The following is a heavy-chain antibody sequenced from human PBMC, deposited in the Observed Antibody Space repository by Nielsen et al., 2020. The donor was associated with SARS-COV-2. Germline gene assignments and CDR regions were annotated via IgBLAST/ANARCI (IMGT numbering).Heavy chain of an antibody. J-gene: IGHJ4*02. CDR1: GFSFSNYG. CDR3: ARLSNFWSGYNDY. V-gene: IGHV3-33*08. Sequence: GGSLRLSCAASGFSFSNYGMHWVRQAPGKGLEWVAGIWYDGSNENYAESVKGRFTISRDNSNNTLFLQMDSLTADDTAVYFCARLSNFWSGYNDYWGQGTLVIVSS. CDR2: IWYDGSNE. D-gene: IGHD3-3*01.